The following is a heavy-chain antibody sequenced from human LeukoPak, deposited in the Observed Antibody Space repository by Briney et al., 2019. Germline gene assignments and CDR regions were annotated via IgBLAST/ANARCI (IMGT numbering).Heavy chain of an antibody. CDR2: ISGSGGST. Sequence: PGGSLRLSCAASGFTFSSYEMNWVRQAPGKGLEWVSAISGSGGSTYYADSVKGRFTISRDNSKNTLYLQMNSLRAEDTAVYYCAKDQQWLVQYYFDYWGQGTLVTVSS. CDR1: GFTFSSYE. D-gene: IGHD6-19*01. V-gene: IGHV3-23*01. J-gene: IGHJ4*02. CDR3: AKDQQWLVQYYFDY.